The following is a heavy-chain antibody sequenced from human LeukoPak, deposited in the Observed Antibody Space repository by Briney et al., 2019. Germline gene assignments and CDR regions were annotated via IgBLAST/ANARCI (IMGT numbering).Heavy chain of an antibody. J-gene: IGHJ4*02. CDR3: ARVRGRYSYGLPGGPGGY. CDR2: INTDGSST. Sequence: GGSLRLSCAASGFTFSSYWMHWVRQAPGKGLVWVSRINTDGSSTSYADSVKGRFTISRDNAKNTLYLQMSSLRAEDTAVYYCARVRGRYSYGLPGGPGGYWGQGTLVTVSS. CDR1: GFTFSSYW. D-gene: IGHD5-18*01. V-gene: IGHV3-74*01.